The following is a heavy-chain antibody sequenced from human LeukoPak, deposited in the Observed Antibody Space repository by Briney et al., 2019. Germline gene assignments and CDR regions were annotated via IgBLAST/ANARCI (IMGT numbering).Heavy chain of an antibody. V-gene: IGHV3-7*01. CDR2: IKQDGSQK. CDR3: ARDPGDIAVASAYFDY. J-gene: IGHJ4*02. Sequence: GGSLRLSCVASGFTFSSYWMSWVRQAPGKGRECVANIKQDGSQKYYVDSVKGRFTISRDNAKNSLYLQMNSLRDEDTAVYYCARDPGDIAVASAYFDYWGQGTLVTVSS. CDR1: GFTFSSYW. D-gene: IGHD6-19*01.